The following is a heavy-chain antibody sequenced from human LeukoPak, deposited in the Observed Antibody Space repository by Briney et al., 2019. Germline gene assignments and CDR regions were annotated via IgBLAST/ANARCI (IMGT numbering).Heavy chain of an antibody. J-gene: IGHJ4*02. V-gene: IGHV4-38-2*01. CDR2: IYDSGSN. D-gene: IGHD6-19*01. Sequence: GXSXSXXXXGGWIXXXPGXXLEWIGRIYDSGSNYYNPSLKSRVTISVDTSKTQFSLKLSSVTAADTAVYYCARLAVAGTSDWGQGTLVTVSS. CDR3: ARLAVAGTSD. CDR1: GXSXSXXXX.